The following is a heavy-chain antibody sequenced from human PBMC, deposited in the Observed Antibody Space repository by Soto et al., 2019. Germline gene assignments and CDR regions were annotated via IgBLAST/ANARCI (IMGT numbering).Heavy chain of an antibody. J-gene: IGHJ6*02. D-gene: IGHD2-21*02. CDR1: AFSLSTGGVG. V-gene: IGHV2-5*02. Sequence: QITLKESGPTLVKPTQTLTLTCTFSAFSLSTGGVGVGWIRQPPGKALEWLALIYWDDDKRYSPSLRSRLTITKDTSKNQLVLTMTNMEPVDTATYYCIQSRCGGDCLQSYASYYYYGMDVWGQGTTVTVSS. CDR3: IQSRCGGDCLQSYASYYYYGMDV. CDR2: IYWDDDK.